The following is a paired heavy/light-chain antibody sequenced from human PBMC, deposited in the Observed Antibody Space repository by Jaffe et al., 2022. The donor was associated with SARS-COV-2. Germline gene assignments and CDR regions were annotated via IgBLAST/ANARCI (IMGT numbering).Light chain of an antibody. CDR1: QSLLHSDGYNY. Sequence: EIVMTQSPLSLPVTPGEPASISCRSSQSLLHSDGYNYLDWYLQKPGQSPQLLIYLGSNRASGVPDRFSGSGSGTDFTLRISRVEAEDVGVYYCMQALQTFTFGPGTKVDIK. CDR3: MQALQTFT. V-gene: IGKV2-28*01. J-gene: IGKJ3*01. CDR2: LGS.
Heavy chain of an antibody. CDR3: IADIPDRPSQVDY. V-gene: IGHV3-15*01. J-gene: IGHJ4*02. CDR1: GFTFSDAW. Sequence: VQESGGGLVKPGGSLRLSCEASGFTFSDAWMTWVRQAPGKGLEWVGRVKSKASGGTTDYAAPVKGRFIISREDSKNTLYLQMNSLKTEDTAVYYCIADIPDRPSQVDYWGQGTLVTVSS. D-gene: IGHD6-6*01. CDR2: VKSKASGGTT.